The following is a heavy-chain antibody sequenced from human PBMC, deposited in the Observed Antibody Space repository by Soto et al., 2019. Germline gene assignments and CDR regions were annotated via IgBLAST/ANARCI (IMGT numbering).Heavy chain of an antibody. CDR1: GYSFTSYW. CDR2: IYPGDSDT. CDR3: ARQYYYDSSGYYYYGMDV. Sequence: GESLKISCKGSGYSFTSYWIGWVRQMPGKGLEWMGIIYPGDSDTRYSPSFQGQVTISADKSISTAYLQWSSLKASDTAMYYCARQYYYDSSGYYYYGMDVWGQGTTVTV. V-gene: IGHV5-51*01. D-gene: IGHD3-22*01. J-gene: IGHJ6*02.